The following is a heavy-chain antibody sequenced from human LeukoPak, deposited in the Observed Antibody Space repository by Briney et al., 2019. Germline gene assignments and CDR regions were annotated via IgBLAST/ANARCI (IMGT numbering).Heavy chain of an antibody. V-gene: IGHV3-74*01. Sequence: PGGSLRLSCAASGFTFSDYWMHWVRQAPGKGLVWVSRIKSDGSSTDYADSVRGRFTISRDNAKNSLYLQMNSLRAEDTAVYYCASDLLTMVRGVTPLIPSDYYYYMDVRGKGTSVTVSS. CDR1: GFTFSDYW. D-gene: IGHD3-10*01. CDR3: ASDLLTMVRGVTPLIPSDYYYYMDV. J-gene: IGHJ6*03. CDR2: IKSDGSST.